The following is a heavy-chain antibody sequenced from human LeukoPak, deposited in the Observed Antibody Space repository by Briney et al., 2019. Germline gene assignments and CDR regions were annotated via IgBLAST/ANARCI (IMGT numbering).Heavy chain of an antibody. J-gene: IGHJ4*02. CDR2: IYYSGST. D-gene: IGHD6-6*01. CDR3: ARGRIIAARPVDY. Sequence: PSETLSLTCTVSGGSISSYYWSWIRQPPGKGLEWMGYIYYSGSTNYNPSLKSRVTISLDTSKNQFSLKLNSVTAADTAVYYCARGRIIAARPVDYWGQGTLVTVSS. CDR1: GGSISSYY. V-gene: IGHV4-59*01.